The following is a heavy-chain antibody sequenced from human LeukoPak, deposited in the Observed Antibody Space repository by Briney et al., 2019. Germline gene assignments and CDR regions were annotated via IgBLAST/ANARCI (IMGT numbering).Heavy chain of an antibody. CDR2: ITGSGGST. CDR1: GFSFSNYA. J-gene: IGHJ4*02. V-gene: IGHV3-23*01. Sequence: GGPLRFSCAASGFSFSNYAMNWVPKSPGKGLEWGSTITGSGGSTHYADSVKGRFTISRDNSKNTLYLQMNSLRADDTAVYYCAKGLKPAMASRSNYFDYWGQGALVTVSS. CDR3: AKGLKPAMASRSNYFDY. D-gene: IGHD2-8*01.